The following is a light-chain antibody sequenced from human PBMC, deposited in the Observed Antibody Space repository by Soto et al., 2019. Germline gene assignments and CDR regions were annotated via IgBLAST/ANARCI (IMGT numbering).Light chain of an antibody. CDR1: TGAVTSAYY. CDR3: LLYYGGAWV. V-gene: IGLV7-43*01. J-gene: IGLJ3*02. Sequence: QTVVTQEPSLTVSPGGTVTLTCASSTGAVTSAYYPSWFQQIPGQAPRALIYSISNIHSWTPARFSGSLLGGKAALTLSGVQPEDEAEYYCLLYYGGAWVFGGGTMLTVL. CDR2: SIS.